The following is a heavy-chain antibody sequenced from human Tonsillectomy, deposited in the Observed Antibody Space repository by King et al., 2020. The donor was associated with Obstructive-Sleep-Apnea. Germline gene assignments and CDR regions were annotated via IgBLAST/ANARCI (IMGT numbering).Heavy chain of an antibody. D-gene: IGHD6-13*01. J-gene: IGHJ2*01. V-gene: IGHV4-59*01. CDR1: GGSISSYY. Sequence: VQLQESGPGLVKPSETLSLTCTVSGGSISSYYWSWIRQPPGKGLEWIGYIYYSGSTNYNPSLKSRVTTSVDTSKNQFSLKLSSVTAADTAVYYCARTLSIAAAGTGWYFDLWGRGTLVTVSS. CDR2: IYYSGST. CDR3: ARTLSIAAAGTGWYFDL.